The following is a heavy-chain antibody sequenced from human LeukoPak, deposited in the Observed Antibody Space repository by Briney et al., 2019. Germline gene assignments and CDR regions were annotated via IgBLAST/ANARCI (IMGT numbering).Heavy chain of an antibody. CDR1: GGSFSGYY. V-gene: IGHV4-34*01. CDR2: INHSGST. CDR3: AITTVTAKVDY. J-gene: IGHJ4*02. Sequence: PSETLSLTCAVYGGSFSGYYWSWIRQPPGKGLEWIGEINHSGSTNYNPSLKSRVTISVDTSKNQFSLKLSSVTAADTAVYYCAITTVTAKVDYWGQGTLVTVSS. D-gene: IGHD4-17*01.